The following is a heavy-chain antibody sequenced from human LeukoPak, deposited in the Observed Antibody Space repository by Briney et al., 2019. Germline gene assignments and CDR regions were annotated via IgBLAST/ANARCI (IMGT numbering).Heavy chain of an antibody. J-gene: IGHJ5*02. CDR2: IYYSGST. CDR1: GGSISSGDYY. D-gene: IGHD3-10*01. CDR3: ARGEVVVRGTPEGAFDP. V-gene: IGHV4-30-4*02. Sequence: PSDTLSLTCTFSGGSISSGDYYWSWIRQPPGKGLEWIGYIYYSGSTYYNPSLKSRVTISVDTSKNQFSLKLSSVTAADTAVYYCARGEVVVRGTPEGAFDPWGQGTLVTVSS.